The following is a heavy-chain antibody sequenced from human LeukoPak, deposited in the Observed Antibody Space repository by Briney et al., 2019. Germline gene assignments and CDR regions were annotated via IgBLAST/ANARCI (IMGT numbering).Heavy chain of an antibody. V-gene: IGHV3-49*04. D-gene: IGHD1-26*01. CDR2: IRSKAYGGTT. J-gene: IGHJ4*02. Sequence: GGSLRLSCTASGFTIGDYAMSWVRQAPGKGLEWVGFIRSKAYGGTTEYAASVKGRFTISRDDSKSIAYLQMNSLKTEDTAVYYCTRAPWVGATGFDYWGQGTLVTVSS. CDR3: TRAPWVGATGFDY. CDR1: GFTIGDYA.